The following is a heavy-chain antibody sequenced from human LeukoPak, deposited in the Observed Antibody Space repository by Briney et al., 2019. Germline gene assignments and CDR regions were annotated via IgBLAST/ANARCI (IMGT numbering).Heavy chain of an antibody. D-gene: IGHD5-12*01. J-gene: IGHJ6*02. CDR3: ARDKGLPPDYYYYGMDV. CDR1: GYTFTGYY. V-gene: IGHV1-2*02. CDR2: INPNSGGT. Sequence: GASVKVSCKASGYTFTGYYMHWVRQAPGQGLEWMGWINPNSGGTNYAQKLQGRVTMTTDTSTSTAYMELRSLRSDDTAVYYCARDKGLPPDYYYYGMDVWGQGTTVTVSS.